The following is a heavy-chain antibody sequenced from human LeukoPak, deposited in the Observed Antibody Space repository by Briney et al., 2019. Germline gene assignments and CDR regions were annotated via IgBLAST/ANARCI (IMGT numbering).Heavy chain of an antibody. CDR1: VDSLTSYY. Sequence: TPQTLSLTCSFSVDSLTSYYYSWIPHPPGRGLEWIGHVSYDGTTNDTPSLRSRVIMAVDTAKNNISLRLTSVTASDTAIYYCARLDCFGHGCYNHWGQGTRVTVSS. D-gene: IGHD5-24*01. J-gene: IGHJ4*02. CDR3: ARLDCFGHGCYNH. V-gene: IGHV4-59*08. CDR2: VSYDGTT.